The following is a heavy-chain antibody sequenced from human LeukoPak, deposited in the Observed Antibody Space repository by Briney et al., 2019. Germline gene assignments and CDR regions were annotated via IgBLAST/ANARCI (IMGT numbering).Heavy chain of an antibody. CDR2: ISGSGSIT. D-gene: IGHD3-10*01. CDR1: GFTFSSYA. J-gene: IGHJ4*02. Sequence: GGSLRLSCAASGFTFSSYALGWVRQAPGKGLEWVSIISGSGSITYYANSVKGRFTISRDRSKNTMYMQMNSLRAEDTALYFCARGGSQPITMHVFDYWGQGTLVSVSS. V-gene: IGHV3-23*01. CDR3: ARGGSQPITMHVFDY.